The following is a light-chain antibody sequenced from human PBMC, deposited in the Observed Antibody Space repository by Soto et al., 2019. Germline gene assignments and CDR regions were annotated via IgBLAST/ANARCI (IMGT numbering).Light chain of an antibody. CDR3: LQHNSFPLT. CDR1: QGISKD. Sequence: DVQMTQSPSSLSASVGDRVTITCRASQGISKDLGWYQQKPGKAPKRLIYAASSLQSGVPSRFSGSGSGTEFTLTISSLQPEDFATYYCLQHNSFPLTFGGGTKVEIK. V-gene: IGKV1-17*01. CDR2: AAS. J-gene: IGKJ4*01.